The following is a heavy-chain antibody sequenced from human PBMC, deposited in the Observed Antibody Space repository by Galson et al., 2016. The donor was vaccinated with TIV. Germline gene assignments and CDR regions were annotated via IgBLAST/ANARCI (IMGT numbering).Heavy chain of an antibody. CDR1: GESLSDYY. Sequence: ETLSLTCAVSGESLSDYYWNWIRQPPGKGLEWIGEINHRGSTNYNPSLKNRVSMSVDRSKSQFSLRLSSVTAADTAVYYCACYPNLFGSGNYYKDFDFWGQGILVTVSS. V-gene: IGHV4-34*01. J-gene: IGHJ4*02. CDR2: INHRGST. CDR3: ACYPNLFGSGNYYKDFDF. D-gene: IGHD3-10*01.